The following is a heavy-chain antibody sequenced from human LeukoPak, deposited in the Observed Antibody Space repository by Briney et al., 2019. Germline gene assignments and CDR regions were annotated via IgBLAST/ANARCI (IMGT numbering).Heavy chain of an antibody. D-gene: IGHD5-12*01. CDR2: IRYDGSNK. Sequence: GGSLRLSCAASGFSFITYWMGWVRQAPGKGLEWVAFIRYDGSNKYYADSVKGRFTISRDNSKNTLYLQMNSLRPEDTAVYYCAKVNRGGYDSFDYWGQGTLVTVSS. J-gene: IGHJ4*02. CDR3: AKVNRGGYDSFDY. CDR1: GFSFITYW. V-gene: IGHV3-30*02.